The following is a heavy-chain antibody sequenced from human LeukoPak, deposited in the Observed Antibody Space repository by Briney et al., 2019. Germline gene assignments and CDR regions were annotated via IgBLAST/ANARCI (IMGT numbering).Heavy chain of an antibody. CDR2: IYYSGGT. D-gene: IGHD3-22*01. CDR3: ASGPGIYDSSGYDY. J-gene: IGHJ4*02. V-gene: IGHV4-59*12. CDR1: GDPISNYY. Sequence: SETLSLTCTISGDPISNYYWSWIRQPPGRGLEWIGYIYYSGGTDYNPSLKSRVSISVDTSRNQFSLKLSSVTAADTAVYYCASGPGIYDSSGYDYWGQGTLVTVSS.